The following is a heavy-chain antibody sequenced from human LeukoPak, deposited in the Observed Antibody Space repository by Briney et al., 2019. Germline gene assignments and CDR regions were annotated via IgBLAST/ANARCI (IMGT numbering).Heavy chain of an antibody. CDR1: GFTFSRYG. Sequence: PGGSLRLSCATSGFTFSRYGMSWVRQAPGKGLEWVSAISGNGADTYYADAVKGRFTISRDNLENMVYLQMNSLRAEDTAIYYCAKRSGGSCDWGQGTLVTVSS. CDR3: AKRSGGSCD. CDR2: ISGNGADT. V-gene: IGHV3-23*01. D-gene: IGHD3-10*01. J-gene: IGHJ4*02.